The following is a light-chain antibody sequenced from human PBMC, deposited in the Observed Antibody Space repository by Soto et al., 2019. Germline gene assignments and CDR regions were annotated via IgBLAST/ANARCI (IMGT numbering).Light chain of an antibody. CDR1: QDINKY. CDR3: QQSENGPLT. J-gene: IGKJ4*01. V-gene: IGKV1-33*01. Sequence: DIQMTQSPSSLSASVGDRITITCQASQDINKYLNWYQQKLGKAPKLLIYDASNLQRGVPSRFSGSGSVTHFSLPISSLQPEDIATYYCQQSENGPLTFGGGTKVEIK. CDR2: DAS.